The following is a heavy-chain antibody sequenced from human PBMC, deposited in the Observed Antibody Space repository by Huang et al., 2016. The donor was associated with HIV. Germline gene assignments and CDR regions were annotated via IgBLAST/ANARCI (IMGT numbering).Heavy chain of an antibody. J-gene: IGHJ3*02. Sequence: QVQLQQWGAGLLKPSETLSLPCAVYGGSFSGYYWSWIRQSPGKGLEWIGEIKHSGSTNYRPALKRRLTIAVDTSKNQFSLKLSSVTAADTAVYYCARERMMSWLDDHDAFDIWGQGTMVTVSS. CDR1: GGSFSGYY. D-gene: IGHD1-1*01. CDR3: ARERMMSWLDDHDAFDI. V-gene: IGHV4-34*01. CDR2: IKHSGST.